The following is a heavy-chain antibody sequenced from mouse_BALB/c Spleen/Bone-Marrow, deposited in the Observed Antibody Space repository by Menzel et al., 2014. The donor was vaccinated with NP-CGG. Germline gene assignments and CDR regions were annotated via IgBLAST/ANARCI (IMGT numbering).Heavy chain of an antibody. V-gene: IGHV14-3*02. CDR3: ASYYYDRYFDV. D-gene: IGHD1-1*01. J-gene: IGHJ1*01. CDR2: IDPANGNT. Sequence: EVKLQESGAELVKPGASVKLSCTASGFNIKDTYMHWVKQRPEQGLEWIGRIDPANGNTKYDPKFQGKATITADTSSNTAYLQLSSLTSEDTAVYYCASYYYDRYFDVWGAGTTVTVSS. CDR1: GFNIKDTY.